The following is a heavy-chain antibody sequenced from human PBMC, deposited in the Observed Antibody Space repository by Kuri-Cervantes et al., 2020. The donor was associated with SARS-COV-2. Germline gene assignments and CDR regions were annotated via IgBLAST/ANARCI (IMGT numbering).Heavy chain of an antibody. CDR3: ARSRYDAYYYYYGMDV. V-gene: IGHV3-74*01. D-gene: IGHD6-13*01. Sequence: GESLKISCAASGFTFSGHWIHWVRQAPGKGLVWVSRINPDGSYTNNADSVKGRFTLSRDNAKNSLYLQMNSLRAEDTAVYYCARSRYDAYYYYYGMDVWGQGTTVTVSS. J-gene: IGHJ6*02. CDR1: GFTFSGHW. CDR2: INPDGSYT.